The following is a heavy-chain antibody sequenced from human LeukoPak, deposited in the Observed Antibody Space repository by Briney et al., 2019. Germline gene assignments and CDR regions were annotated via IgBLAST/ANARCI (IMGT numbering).Heavy chain of an antibody. CDR3: AKDRKSSSRYGYFQH. Sequence: GGSLRLSCAASGFTVSSNYMSWVRQAPGKGLEWVSVIYSGDNTYYADSVKGRFTISRDNSKNTLYLQMNSLRAEDTAVYYCAKDRKSSSRYGYFQHWGQGTLVTVSS. CDR2: IYSGDNT. V-gene: IGHV3-53*01. J-gene: IGHJ1*01. CDR1: GFTVSSNY. D-gene: IGHD6-25*01.